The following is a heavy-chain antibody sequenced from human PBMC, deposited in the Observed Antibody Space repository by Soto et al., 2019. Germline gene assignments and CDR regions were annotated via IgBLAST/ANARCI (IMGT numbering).Heavy chain of an antibody. J-gene: IGHJ6*02. V-gene: IGHV1-69*13. CDR1: GGTFSSYA. Sequence: SVKVSCKASGGTFSSYAISRVRQAPGQGLEWMGGIIPIFGTANYAQKFQRRVTITADESTSTAYMELSSLRSEDTAVYYCARYRYGNYDFWGGYPYYYYGMDFWGQGTTVTVSS. D-gene: IGHD3-3*01. CDR3: ARYRYGNYDFWGGYPYYYYGMDF. CDR2: IIPIFGTA.